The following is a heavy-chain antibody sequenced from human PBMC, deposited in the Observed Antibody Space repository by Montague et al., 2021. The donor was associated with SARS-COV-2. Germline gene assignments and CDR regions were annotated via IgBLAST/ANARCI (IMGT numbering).Heavy chain of an antibody. V-gene: IGHV2-70*01. J-gene: IGHJ6*02. CDR1: GFSLSTSGMC. Sequence: PALVKPTQTLTLTCTFSGFSLSTSGMCVSWIRQPPGKALEWLALIDWDDDKYYSTSLKTRLTISKDTSKNQVVLAMTNMDPVDTATYYCARIGVVRGVIWVYGMDVWGQGTTVTVSS. CDR3: ARIGVVRGVIWVYGMDV. D-gene: IGHD3-10*01. CDR2: IDWDDDK.